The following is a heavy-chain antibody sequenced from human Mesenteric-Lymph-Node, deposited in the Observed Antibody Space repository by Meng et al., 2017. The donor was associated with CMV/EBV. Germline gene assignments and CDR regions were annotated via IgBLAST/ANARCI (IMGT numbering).Heavy chain of an antibody. CDR2: IKYDRSDK. J-gene: IGHJ4*02. CDR3: AKQSSGGYTYVSYYFDS. D-gene: IGHD5-18*01. Sequence: GESLKISCAASGFPFSSYGMHWVRQAPGKGPEWLAFIKYDRSDKYYADSVKGRFTISRDNYQNTVSLQLNNLRPEDTATYYCAKQSSGGYTYVSYYFDSWGQGALVTVSS. V-gene: IGHV3-30*02. CDR1: GFPFSSYG.